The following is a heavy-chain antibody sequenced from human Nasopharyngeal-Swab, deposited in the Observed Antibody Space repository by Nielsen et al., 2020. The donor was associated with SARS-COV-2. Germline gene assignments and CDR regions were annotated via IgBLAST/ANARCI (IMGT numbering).Heavy chain of an antibody. CDR1: GYSFTSYW. CDR2: IDPSDSYT. D-gene: IGHD2-21*01. J-gene: IGHJ4*02. Sequence: GSLKISCKGSGYSFTSYWIGWVRQMPGKGLEWMGRIDPSDSYTNYSPSFQGHVTISADKSISTAYLQWSSLKASDTAMYYCARQYCGGDCDFDYWGQGTLVTVSS. V-gene: IGHV5-10-1*01. CDR3: ARQYCGGDCDFDY.